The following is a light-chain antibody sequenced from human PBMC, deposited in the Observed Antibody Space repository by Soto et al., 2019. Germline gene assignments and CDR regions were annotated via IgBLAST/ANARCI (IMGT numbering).Light chain of an antibody. V-gene: IGKV1-5*03. J-gene: IGKJ1*01. CDR2: KAS. CDR1: ETISSW. Sequence: DSQITQSPSTRSRSVAARVTITFLASETISSWLAWYQQKPGKAPKLLIYKASTLKSGVPSRFSGSGSGTEFTLTISSLQPDDFATYYCQHYDSYSEAFGQGTKVEIK. CDR3: QHYDSYSEA.